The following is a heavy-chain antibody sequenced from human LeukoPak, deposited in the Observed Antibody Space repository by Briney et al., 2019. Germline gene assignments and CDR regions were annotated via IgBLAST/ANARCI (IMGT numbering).Heavy chain of an antibody. CDR2: TYYRSKWYN. V-gene: IGHV6-1*01. Sequence: STYYRSKWYNDYAVSVKSRITINPDTSKNQFSLQLNSVTPEDTAVYYCAREEFGGGDCYYDYWGQGTLVTVSS. J-gene: IGHJ4*02. D-gene: IGHD2-21*02. CDR3: AREEFGGGDCYYDY.